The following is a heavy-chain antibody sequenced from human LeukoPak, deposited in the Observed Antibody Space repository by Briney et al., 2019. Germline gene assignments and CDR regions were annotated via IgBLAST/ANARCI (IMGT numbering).Heavy chain of an antibody. CDR3: ARDRSVLLWFGELDPRDAFDI. Sequence: PGGSLRLSCAASGFTFSSYWMDWVRQAPGKGLVWVSRINRDGCSTSYADSVKGRFTISRDNAKNTLYLQMNSLRAEDTAVYYCARDRSVLLWFGELDPRDAFDIWGQGTMVTVSS. CDR1: GFTFSSYW. J-gene: IGHJ3*02. D-gene: IGHD3-10*01. V-gene: IGHV3-74*01. CDR2: INRDGCST.